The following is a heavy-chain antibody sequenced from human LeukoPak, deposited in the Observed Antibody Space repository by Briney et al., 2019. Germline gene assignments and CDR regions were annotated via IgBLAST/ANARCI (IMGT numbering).Heavy chain of an antibody. V-gene: IGHV3-15*01. CDR2: IKTETDGGTT. CDR1: GFSFSRAW. J-gene: IGHJ4*02. CDR3: TTAYGSGSYWAH. D-gene: IGHD3-10*01. Sequence: GGSLRLSCAASGFSFSRAWMSWVRQAPGKGLEWVGRIKTETDGGTTDYVAPVKGRFTISRDDSRNTLFLQMNSLKTEDTAVYYCTTAYGSGSYWAHWGPGTLVSVSS.